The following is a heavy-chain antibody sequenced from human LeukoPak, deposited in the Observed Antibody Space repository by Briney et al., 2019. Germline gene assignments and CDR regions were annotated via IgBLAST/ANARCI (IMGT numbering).Heavy chain of an antibody. CDR1: GGSFSGYY. Sequence: SETLSLTCAVSGGSFSGYYWSWIRQPPGKGLEWIGEINHSGSTNYNPSLTSRVTISVDTSKNQFSLKLSSVTAADTAVYYWASLTAWLQLERRGYYYYGMDVWGQGTTVTVSS. V-gene: IGHV4-34*01. CDR3: ASLTAWLQLERRGYYYYGMDV. D-gene: IGHD1-1*01. CDR2: INHSGST. J-gene: IGHJ6*02.